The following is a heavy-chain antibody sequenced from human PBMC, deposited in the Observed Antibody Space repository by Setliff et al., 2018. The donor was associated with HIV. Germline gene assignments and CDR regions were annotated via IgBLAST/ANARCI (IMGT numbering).Heavy chain of an antibody. CDR3: AKTSNTGYLFCSDY. J-gene: IGHJ4*02. CDR1: GFAFSGHQ. V-gene: IGHV3-23*01. D-gene: IGHD3-9*01. CDR2: ISGSGVNS. Sequence: GGSLRLSCAASGFAFSGHQMSWVRQAPGKGLEWISGISGSGVNSYYADSVKGRFTISRDNSKNTVYLQMNSLRAEDTAVYYCAKTSNTGYLFCSDYWGQGTLVTVSS.